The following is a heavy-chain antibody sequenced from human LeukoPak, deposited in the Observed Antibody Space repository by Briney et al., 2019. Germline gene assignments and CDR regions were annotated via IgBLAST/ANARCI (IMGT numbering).Heavy chain of an antibody. J-gene: IGHJ4*02. V-gene: IGHV1-18*01. CDR1: GYTFTSYG. D-gene: IGHD3-22*01. CDR3: ARVVGYYDSSGYSLYY. Sequence: ASVKVSCKASGYTFTSYGISWVRQAPGQGLEWMGWISAYNGNTNYAQKFQGRVTMTRNTSISTAYMELSSLRSEDTAVYYCARVVGYYDSSGYSLYYWGQGTLVTVSS. CDR2: ISAYNGNT.